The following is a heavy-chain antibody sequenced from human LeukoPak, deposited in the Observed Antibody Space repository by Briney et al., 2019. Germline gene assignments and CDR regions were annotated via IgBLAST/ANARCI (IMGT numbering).Heavy chain of an antibody. J-gene: IGHJ4*02. V-gene: IGHV3-23*01. CDR1: GFPFSTYG. D-gene: IGHD4-17*01. Sequence: PGGSLRLSCAASGFPFSTYGISWVRQAPGKGLEWVSAITGSGDFAKYAGSVRGRFTISRDNSKNTVYLQMNSLTVEDTALYYCTKRITATAPFDSWGQGALVIVSS. CDR2: ITGSGDFA. CDR3: TKRITATAPFDS.